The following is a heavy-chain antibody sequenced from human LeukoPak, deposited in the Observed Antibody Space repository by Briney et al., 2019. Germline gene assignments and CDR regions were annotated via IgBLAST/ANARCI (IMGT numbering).Heavy chain of an antibody. V-gene: IGHV3-53*01. Sequence: AGGSLRLSCAASGFTVSSNYMSWVRQAPGKGLEWGSVIYSGGSTYYADSVKGRFTISRDNSKNTLYLKMNSLRAEDTAVYYCAREGQDSSGYKHFDYWGQGTLVTVSS. CDR1: GFTVSSNY. CDR3: AREGQDSSGYKHFDY. J-gene: IGHJ4*02. D-gene: IGHD3-22*01. CDR2: IYSGGST.